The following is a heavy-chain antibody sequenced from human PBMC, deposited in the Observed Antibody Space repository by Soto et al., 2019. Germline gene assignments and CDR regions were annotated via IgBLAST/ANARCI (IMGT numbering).Heavy chain of an antibody. J-gene: IGHJ2*01. CDR1: GFTFRGKA. V-gene: IGHV3-23*01. D-gene: IGHD3-10*01. Sequence: EVQLLDSGGGLVRPGGPLGLSVAASGFTFRGKALPWVGKAQGKGLEWVSAISGGGDATFYADSVKGRFTISRDNSKNTLYLQMNTLRAEDTAVYYCARKVSGSTGRPDLWYFDLWGRGTLVTVSS. CDR3: ARKVSGSTGRPDLWYFDL. CDR2: ISGGGDAT.